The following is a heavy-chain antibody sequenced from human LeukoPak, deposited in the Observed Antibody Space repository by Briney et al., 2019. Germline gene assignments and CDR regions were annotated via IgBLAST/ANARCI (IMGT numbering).Heavy chain of an antibody. CDR1: GFTFSSYS. Sequence: GGSLRLSCAASGFTFSSYSMNWVRQAPGKGLEWVSAISGSGGSTYYADSVKGRFTISRDNSKNTLYLQMNSLRAEDTAVYYCAKDPPDFGVVIYFDYWGQGTLVTVSS. CDR2: ISGSGGST. J-gene: IGHJ4*02. D-gene: IGHD3-3*01. V-gene: IGHV3-23*01. CDR3: AKDPPDFGVVIYFDY.